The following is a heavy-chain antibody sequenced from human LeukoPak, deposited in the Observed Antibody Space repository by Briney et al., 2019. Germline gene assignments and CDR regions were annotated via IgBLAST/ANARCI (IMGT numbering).Heavy chain of an antibody. J-gene: IGHJ3*02. V-gene: IGHV1-69*19. CDR1: GFTFSRYA. CDR3: ACRLAARPGGDAFDI. Sequence: GGSLRLSCATSGFTFSRYAISWVRQAPGQGLEWMGGIIPIFGTANYAQKFQGRVTITADESTSTACMELSSLRSEDTAVYYCACRLAARPGGDAFDIWGQGTMVTVS. D-gene: IGHD6-6*01. CDR2: IIPIFGTA.